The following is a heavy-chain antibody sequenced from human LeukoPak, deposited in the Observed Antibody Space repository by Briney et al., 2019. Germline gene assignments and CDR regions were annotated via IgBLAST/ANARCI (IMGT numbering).Heavy chain of an antibody. CDR1: GFSFSNYG. V-gene: IGHV3-30*02. CDR2: VRYDGTNK. J-gene: IGHJ4*02. D-gene: IGHD3-22*01. CDR3: AKYYREGSGASPLDY. Sequence: GGSLRLSCITSGFSFSNYGMHWVRQAPGKGPEWVAFVRYDGTNKYYTDSVRGRFTISRDNYKNTLYLQMNSLRVEDTALYYCAKYYREGSGASPLDYWGQGTLVTVSS.